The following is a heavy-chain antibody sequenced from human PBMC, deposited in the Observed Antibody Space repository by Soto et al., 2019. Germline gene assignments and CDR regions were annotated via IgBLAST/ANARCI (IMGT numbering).Heavy chain of an antibody. D-gene: IGHD2-2*01. J-gene: IGHJ4*02. CDR2: INPSGGST. CDR1: GYTFTSYY. Sequence: ASVKVSCKASGYTFTSYYMHWVRQAPGQGLEWMGIINPSGGSTSRAQKFQGRVTMTRDTSTSTVYMELSSLRSEDSSVYYCARDFVVVPSALYYFDYWGQGTLVTVSS. V-gene: IGHV1-46*03. CDR3: ARDFVVVPSALYYFDY.